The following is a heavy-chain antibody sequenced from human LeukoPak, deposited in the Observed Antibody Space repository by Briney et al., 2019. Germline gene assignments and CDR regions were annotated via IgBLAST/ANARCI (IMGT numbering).Heavy chain of an antibody. CDR2: ISGDGTIT. D-gene: IGHD3-22*01. J-gene: IGHJ4*02. V-gene: IGHV3-43*02. CDR1: GFTFDDYA. CDR3: AKDKLRSTNYYDSSGYILDY. Sequence: GGSLRLSCAASGFTFDDYAMHWVRQAPGKVLEWVSLISGDGTITYYADFMKGRFTASREKSKNSLYLKMNSLRTEDTALYYCAKDKLRSTNYYDSSGYILDYWGQGTLVTVSS.